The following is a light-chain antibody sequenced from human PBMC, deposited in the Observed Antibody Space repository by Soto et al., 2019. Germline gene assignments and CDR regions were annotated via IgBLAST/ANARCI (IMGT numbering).Light chain of an antibody. CDR2: GAS. J-gene: IGKJ1*01. V-gene: IGKV3-15*01. CDR1: QSVSTN. CDR3: QQYKNWPRT. Sequence: ETVMTQSAATLSVSPGEGATLSCQASQSVSTNLAWYQQKPGQAPRLLVYGASTRVTGIPARFSGSGSGTEFTLAISSLQSEDFAVYYCQQYKNWPRTFGQGTKVEIK.